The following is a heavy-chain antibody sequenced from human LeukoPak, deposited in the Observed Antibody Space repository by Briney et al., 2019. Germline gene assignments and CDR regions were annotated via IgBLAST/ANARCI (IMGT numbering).Heavy chain of an antibody. CDR3: APSRLNSGSYYGPSYS. D-gene: IGHD1-26*01. CDR1: GGSFSGYY. J-gene: IGHJ6*02. CDR2: INHSGST. Sequence: SETLSLTCAVYGGSFSGYYWSWIRQPPGKGLEWIGEINHSGSTNYNPSLKSRVTISVDTSKNQFSLKLSSVTAADTAVYYCAPSRLNSGSYYGPSYSWGQGTTVTVSS. V-gene: IGHV4-34*01.